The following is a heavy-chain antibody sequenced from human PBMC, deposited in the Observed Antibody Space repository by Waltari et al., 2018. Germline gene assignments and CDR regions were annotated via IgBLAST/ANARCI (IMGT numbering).Heavy chain of an antibody. J-gene: IGHJ6*02. Sequence: QMQLVQSGAEVKKTGSSVKVSCKASGYTFTYRYLHWVRQAPGQALEWMGWITPFNGNTNYAQKFQDRVTITRDRSMSTAYMELSSLRSEDTAMYYCATQRGDYRGYYYYGMDVWGQGTTVTVSS. D-gene: IGHD4-4*01. CDR2: ITPFNGNT. CDR3: ATQRGDYRGYYYYGMDV. V-gene: IGHV1-45*02. CDR1: GYTFTYRY.